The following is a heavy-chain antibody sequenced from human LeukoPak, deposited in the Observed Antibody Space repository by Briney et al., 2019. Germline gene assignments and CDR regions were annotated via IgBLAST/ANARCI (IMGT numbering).Heavy chain of an antibody. D-gene: IGHD2-2*03. CDR3: ARGLFGYCSSTSCYRWFHP. Sequence: SETLSLTCTVSGGSIGSGDYYWSWIRQPPGKGLEWIGYIYYSGSTYYNPSLKSRITISVNTSKSQFSLKLSSVTAADTAVYYCARGLFGYCSSTSCYRWFHPWGQGTLVTVSS. J-gene: IGHJ5*02. CDR2: IYYSGST. CDR1: GGSIGSGDYY. V-gene: IGHV4-30-4*08.